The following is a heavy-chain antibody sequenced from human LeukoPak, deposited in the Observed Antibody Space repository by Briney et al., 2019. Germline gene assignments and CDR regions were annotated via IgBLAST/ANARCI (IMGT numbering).Heavy chain of an antibody. Sequence: SETLSLTCAVYGGSFSGYYWSWIRQPPGKGLEWIGEINHSGSTNYNPSLKSRVTISVDTSKNQFSLKLSSVTAADTAVYYCARARSGGLTYWGQGTLVTVSS. CDR3: ARARSGGLTY. V-gene: IGHV4-34*01. CDR1: GGSFSGYY. J-gene: IGHJ4*02. CDR2: INHSGST. D-gene: IGHD2-15*01.